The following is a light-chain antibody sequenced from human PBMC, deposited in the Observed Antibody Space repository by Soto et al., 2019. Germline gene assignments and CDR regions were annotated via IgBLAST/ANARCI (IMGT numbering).Light chain of an antibody. Sequence: EVVLTQSPGTLSLSPGERATLSCRASQSVAISHLAWYQQKPGQAPRLLIYGVSTRATGIPDRFNGGGSGTDFTLTISRLEPGDFAVYYCQHYGSPTWTFGQGTKVEIK. CDR2: GVS. CDR3: QHYGSPTWT. V-gene: IGKV3-20*01. J-gene: IGKJ1*01. CDR1: QSVAISH.